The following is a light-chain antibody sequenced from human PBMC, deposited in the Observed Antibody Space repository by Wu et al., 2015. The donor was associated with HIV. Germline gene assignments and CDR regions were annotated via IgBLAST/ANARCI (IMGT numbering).Light chain of an antibody. CDR1: QSVNTN. CDR3: QQYNDWPRHT. V-gene: IGKV3-15*01. Sequence: EIEMTQSPATLSVSPGERATLFCRATQSVNTNLAWYQQKPGQAPRLLIYDTSTRATGVPGRFSARGSGTEFTLTISSMQSEDFAVYYCQQYNDWPRHTFGQGTKVEI. J-gene: IGKJ2*01. CDR2: DTS.